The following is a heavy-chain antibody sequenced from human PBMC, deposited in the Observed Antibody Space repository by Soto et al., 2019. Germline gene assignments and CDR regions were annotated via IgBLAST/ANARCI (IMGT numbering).Heavy chain of an antibody. CDR2: ISAYNGNT. V-gene: IGHV1-18*01. Sequence: ASVKVSCKASGYTFTSYGISWVRQAPGQGLEWMGWISAYNGNTNYAQKLQGRVTMTTDTSTSTAYMELRSLRSDDTAVYYCAREVTRSDYYYYYGMDVWGQGTTVTVS. CDR1: GYTFTSYG. CDR3: AREVTRSDYYYYYGMDV. J-gene: IGHJ6*02. D-gene: IGHD1-26*01.